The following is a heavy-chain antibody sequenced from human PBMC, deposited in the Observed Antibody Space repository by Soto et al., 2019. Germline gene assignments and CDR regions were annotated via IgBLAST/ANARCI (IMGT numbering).Heavy chain of an antibody. J-gene: IGHJ3*02. CDR1: GYTFTSYY. D-gene: IGHD6-19*01. CDR2: INPSGGST. V-gene: IGHV1-46*01. Sequence: QVQLVQSGAEVKKPGASVKVSCKASGYTFTSYYMHWVRQAPGQGLEWLGIINPSGGSTSYAQKFQVRVTMTRDTSTSTVYMELSSLRSEDTAVYYCARGANWWGAGSGWYLSFDIWGQGTMVTVSS. CDR3: ARGANWWGAGSGWYLSFDI.